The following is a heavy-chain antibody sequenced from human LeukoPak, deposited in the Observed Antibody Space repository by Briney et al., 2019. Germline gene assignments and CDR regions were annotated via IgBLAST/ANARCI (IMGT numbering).Heavy chain of an antibody. V-gene: IGHV4-39*07. CDR1: GGSISSSTYY. J-gene: IGHJ6*03. D-gene: IGHD2-15*01. CDR2: IYHSGST. CDR3: ASPLYVVDNYMDV. Sequence: SETLSLTCTVSGGSISSSTYYWGWIRQPPGKGLEWIGSIYHSGSTYYNPSLKSRVTISVDTSKNQSSLKLSSVTAADTAVYYCASPLYVVDNYMDVWGKGTTVTVSS.